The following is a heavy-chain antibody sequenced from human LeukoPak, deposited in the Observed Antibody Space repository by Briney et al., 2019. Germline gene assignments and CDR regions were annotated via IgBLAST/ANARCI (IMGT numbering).Heavy chain of an antibody. CDR2: ISAYNGNT. CDR1: GYTFTSYG. D-gene: IGHD3-10*01. Sequence: GASVKVSCKASGYTFTSYGISWVRQAPGQGLEWMGWISAYNGNTNYAQKLQGRVTMTTDTSTSTAYMELRSLRPEDTAVYYCARGGSGSYYYYYYYMDVWGKGTTVTVSS. CDR3: ARGGSGSYYYYYYYMDV. J-gene: IGHJ6*03. V-gene: IGHV1-18*01.